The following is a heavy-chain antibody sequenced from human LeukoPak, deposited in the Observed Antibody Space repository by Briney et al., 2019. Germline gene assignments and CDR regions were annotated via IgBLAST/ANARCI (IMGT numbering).Heavy chain of an antibody. CDR2: ISGSGGST. CDR3: AKEGGGDIVVVPAAFAHAFDI. V-gene: IGHV3-23*01. D-gene: IGHD2-2*01. CDR1: GFTFSSYA. J-gene: IGHJ3*02. Sequence: GGSLRLSCAASGFTFSSYAMSWVRQALGKGLEWVSAISGSGGSTYYADSVKGRFTISRDNSKNTLYLQMNSLRAEDTAVYYCAKEGGGDIVVVPAAFAHAFDIWGQGTMVTVSS.